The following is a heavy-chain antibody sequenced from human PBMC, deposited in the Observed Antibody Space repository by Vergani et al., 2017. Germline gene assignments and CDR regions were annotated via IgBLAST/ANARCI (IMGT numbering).Heavy chain of an antibody. CDR1: GGSISSYY. Sequence: QVQLQESGPGLVKPSETLSLTCTVSGGSISSYYWSWIRQPPGKGLEWIGYIYYSGSTNYNPSLKSRVTISVDTSKNQFSLKLSAVTAADTAVYYRARGGIAARPYYYYYYMDVWGKGTTVTVSS. D-gene: IGHD6-6*01. V-gene: IGHV4-59*01. CDR2: IYYSGST. CDR3: ARGGIAARPYYYYYYMDV. J-gene: IGHJ6*03.